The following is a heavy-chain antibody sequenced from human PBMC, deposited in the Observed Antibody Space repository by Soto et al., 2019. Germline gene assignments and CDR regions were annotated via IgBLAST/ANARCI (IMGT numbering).Heavy chain of an antibody. CDR2: IIPIFGTA. CDR1: IGTFSSYA. Sequence: QVQLVQSGAEVKKPGSSVKVSCQASIGTFSSYAISWVRQAPGKGPEWMGGIIPIFGTANYAQKFQGRVTITADKSTSTAYMGLSRLSSGDKAVYYCARIGAGGSYEDWYFDLWGRGTLVTVSS. CDR3: ARIGAGGSYEDWYFDL. J-gene: IGHJ2*01. V-gene: IGHV1-69*06. D-gene: IGHD1-26*01.